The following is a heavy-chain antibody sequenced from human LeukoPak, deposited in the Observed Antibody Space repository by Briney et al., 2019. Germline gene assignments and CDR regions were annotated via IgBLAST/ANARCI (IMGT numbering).Heavy chain of an antibody. CDR2: ISSSSSYI. Sequence: GGSLRLSCAASGFTFSSYSMNWVRQAPGKWLEWVSSISSSSSYIYYADSVKGRFTISRDNATNSLYLQMNSLRAEDTAVYYCAREAGLRYANWFDPWGQGPLVTVSS. V-gene: IGHV3-21*01. CDR3: AREAGLRYANWFDP. J-gene: IGHJ5*02. CDR1: GFTFSSYS. D-gene: IGHD3-9*01.